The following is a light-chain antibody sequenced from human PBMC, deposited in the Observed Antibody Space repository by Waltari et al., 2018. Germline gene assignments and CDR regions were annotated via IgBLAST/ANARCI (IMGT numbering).Light chain of an antibody. J-gene: IGKJ3*01. V-gene: IGKV1-39*01. CDR2: AAS. Sequence: CRSSQTISIYLNWYQQKPGKAPSLLVYAASSLNLVVPSRFSGSGSGTEFTLTINSLEPEDVATYYCQQSFRNPLTFGPGTTVDV. CDR1: QTISIY. CDR3: QQSFRNPLT.